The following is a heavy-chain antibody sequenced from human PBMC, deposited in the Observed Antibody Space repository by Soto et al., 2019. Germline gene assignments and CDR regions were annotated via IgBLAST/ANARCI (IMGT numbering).Heavy chain of an antibody. CDR2: ISAYNGNT. J-gene: IGHJ3*02. CDR3: ARERTTVPGDAFDI. D-gene: IGHD4-4*01. CDR1: GYTFTSYG. Sequence: ASVKVSCKASGYTFTSYGISWVRQAPGQGLEWMGWISAYNGNTNYAQKLQGRVTMTTDTSTSTAYMELRSLGSDDTAVYYCARERTTVPGDAFDIWGQGTMVTFSS. V-gene: IGHV1-18*01.